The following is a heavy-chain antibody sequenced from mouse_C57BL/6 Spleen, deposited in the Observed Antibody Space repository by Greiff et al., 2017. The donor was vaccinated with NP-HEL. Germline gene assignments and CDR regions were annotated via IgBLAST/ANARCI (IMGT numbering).Heavy chain of an antibody. D-gene: IGHD3-2*02. Sequence: VQLVESGAELARPGASVKLSCKASGYTFTSYGISWVKQRTGQGLEWIGEIYPRSGNTYYNEKFKGKATLTADKSSSTAYMELRSLTSEDSAVYFCARYSSGYDWYFDVWGTGTTVTVSS. CDR2: IYPRSGNT. J-gene: IGHJ1*03. CDR1: GYTFTSYG. CDR3: ARYSSGYDWYFDV. V-gene: IGHV1-81*01.